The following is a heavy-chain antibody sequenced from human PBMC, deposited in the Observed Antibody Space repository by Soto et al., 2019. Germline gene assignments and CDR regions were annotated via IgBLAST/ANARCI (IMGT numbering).Heavy chain of an antibody. CDR2: ISAYNGNT. D-gene: IGHD2-15*01. CDR1: GYTFTSYG. J-gene: IGHJ5*02. V-gene: IGHV1-18*01. CDR3: ARAPGYCSGGSCFSFDP. Sequence: GASVKVSCKASGYTFTSYGISWVRQAPGQGLEWMGWISAYNGNTNYAQKLQGRVTMTTDTSTSTAYMELRSLRSDDTAVYHCARAPGYCSGGSCFSFDPWGQGTLVTVSS.